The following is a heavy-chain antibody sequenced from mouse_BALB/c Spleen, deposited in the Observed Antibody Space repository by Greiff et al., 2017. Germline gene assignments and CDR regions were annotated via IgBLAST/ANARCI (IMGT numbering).Heavy chain of an antibody. CDR3: ARSLGRDYYAMDY. D-gene: IGHD4-1*01. Sequence: QVQLKESGAELAKPGASVKMSCKASGYTFTSYWMHWVKQRPGQGLEWIGYINPSTGYTEYNQKFKDKATLTADKSSSTAYMQLSSLTSEDSAVYYCARSLGRDYYAMDYWGQGTSVTVSS. J-gene: IGHJ4*01. CDR2: INPSTGYT. V-gene: IGHV1-7*01. CDR1: GYTFTSYW.